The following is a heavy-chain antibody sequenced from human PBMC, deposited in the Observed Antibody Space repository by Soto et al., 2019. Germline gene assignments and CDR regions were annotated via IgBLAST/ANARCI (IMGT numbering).Heavy chain of an antibody. J-gene: IGHJ6*01. CDR1: RYSFTHYH. Sequence: GSVKVSCKASRYSFTHYHMHWVRQAPGQGVEWLGRINPKSGGTSTAQKFQGWVTMTTDTSISTASMELTRLTSDDTAIYYCARGDSTDCSNGVCSFFYHHDMDVWGQGTTVTVSS. CDR2: INPKSGGT. V-gene: IGHV1-2*04. D-gene: IGHD2-8*01. CDR3: ARGDSTDCSNGVCSFFYHHDMDV.